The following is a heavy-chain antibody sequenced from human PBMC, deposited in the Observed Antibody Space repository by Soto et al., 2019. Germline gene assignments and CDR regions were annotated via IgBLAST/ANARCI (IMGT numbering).Heavy chain of an antibody. CDR2: TSYDGNNK. Sequence: QVQLVESGGGVVQPGTSLRLSCAASGFRFKSFVMHWVRQAPGKGLEWVAFTSYDGNNKDYGDSVKGRFTVSRDNSQNTLHLQRDFLRPEDTALDYCARWGTTGGFDLWGQGTVVSVSS. CDR3: ARWGTTGGFDL. D-gene: IGHD3-16*01. CDR1: GFRFKSFV. J-gene: IGHJ4*02. V-gene: IGHV3-30*19.